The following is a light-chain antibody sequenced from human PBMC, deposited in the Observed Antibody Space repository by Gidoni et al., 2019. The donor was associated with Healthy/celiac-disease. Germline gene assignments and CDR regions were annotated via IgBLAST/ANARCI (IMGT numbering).Light chain of an antibody. CDR3: AAWDDSLSVV. V-gene: IGLV1-47*01. Sequence: QSLLTPPPSASVTPAQRVPISCSGSSSNIGSNYVYWYQQLPGTAPKLLIYRNNQRPSGVPDRFSGSKSGTSASLAISGLRSEDEADYYCAAWDDSLSVVFGGGTKLTVL. CDR1: SSNIGSNY. CDR2: RNN. J-gene: IGLJ2*01.